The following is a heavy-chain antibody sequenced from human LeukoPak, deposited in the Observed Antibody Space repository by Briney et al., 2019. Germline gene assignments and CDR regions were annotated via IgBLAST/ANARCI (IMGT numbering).Heavy chain of an antibody. Sequence: ASVKVSCKASGYSLNTYHMHWVRQAPGQGLEWMGIITPTGTTTICAQKFQGRVTMTRDTSTSTVYMDLSSLRSDDTAVYYCATEYVRTHYFDWWGQGTLVTVSS. CDR2: ITPTGTTT. V-gene: IGHV1-46*02. CDR1: GYSLNTYH. J-gene: IGHJ4*02. D-gene: IGHD3-16*01. CDR3: ATEYVRTHYFDW.